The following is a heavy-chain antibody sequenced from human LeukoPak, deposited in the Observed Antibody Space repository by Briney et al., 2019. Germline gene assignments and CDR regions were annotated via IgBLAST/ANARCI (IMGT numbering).Heavy chain of an antibody. J-gene: IGHJ4*02. CDR3: ARDYADYVGYFFFDY. CDR1: GFTFNNYA. Sequence: GGSLRLSCAASGFTFNNYAMNSVRHAPGKGLEWVSSISGGETTYYADSAKGRFTISRDNSQNTLYLQMNSLRAEDTAVYYCARDYADYVGYFFFDYWGQGTLVTVSS. D-gene: IGHD4-17*01. V-gene: IGHV3-23*01. CDR2: ISGGETT.